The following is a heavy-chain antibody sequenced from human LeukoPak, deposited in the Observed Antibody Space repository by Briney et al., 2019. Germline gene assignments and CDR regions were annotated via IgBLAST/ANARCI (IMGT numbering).Heavy chain of an antibody. CDR2: IRYDRSNK. D-gene: IGHD2-15*01. CDR3: TRKTPGRAPFDY. CDR1: GFTFSSYG. V-gene: IGHV3-30*02. Sequence: GGSLRLSCAASGFTFSSYGMHWVRQAPGKGLEWVAFIRYDRSNKYYADSVKGRFTISRDNSKNTLFLQMDSLRAEDTAIYYCTRKTPGRAPFDYWGQGTLVTVSS. J-gene: IGHJ4*02.